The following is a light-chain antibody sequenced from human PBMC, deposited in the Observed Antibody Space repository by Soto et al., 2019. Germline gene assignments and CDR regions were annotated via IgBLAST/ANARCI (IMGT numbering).Light chain of an antibody. J-gene: IGLJ1*01. Sequence: QSALTQPASVSGSPGQSITISCTGTSSDVGSYNLVSWYQQHPGKAPKLMIYEGSKRPSGVSNRFSGSKSGNTASLTISGLQAEDEADYYCCSYAGSSTLTYVSGNGTKVTVL. CDR1: SSDVGSYNL. CDR3: CSYAGSSTLTYV. V-gene: IGLV2-23*01. CDR2: EGS.